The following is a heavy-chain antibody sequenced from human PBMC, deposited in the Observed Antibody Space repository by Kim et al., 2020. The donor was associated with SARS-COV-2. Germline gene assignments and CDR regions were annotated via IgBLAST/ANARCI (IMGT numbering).Heavy chain of an antibody. J-gene: IGHJ4*02. D-gene: IGHD3-10*01. Sequence: SETLSLTCAVSGGSISSSNWWSWVRQPPGKGLEWIGEIYHSGSTNYNPSLKSRVTISVDKSKNQFSLKLSSVTAADTAVYYCARDSLPYYYGSGSYYFDYWGQGTLVTVSS. CDR3: ARDSLPYYYGSGSYYFDY. CDR1: GGSISSSNW. V-gene: IGHV4-4*02. CDR2: IYHSGST.